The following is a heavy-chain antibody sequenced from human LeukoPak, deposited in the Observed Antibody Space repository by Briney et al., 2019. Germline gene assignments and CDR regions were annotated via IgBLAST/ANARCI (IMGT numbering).Heavy chain of an antibody. Sequence: ASVKVSCKASGYTITGYYMHWVRQAPGQGLEWMGWINPNSGGTNYAQKFQGRVTMTRDTSISTAYMELSRLRSDDTAVYYCARGGITMIVVEIDYWGQGTLVTVSS. CDR3: ARGGITMIVVEIDY. J-gene: IGHJ4*02. V-gene: IGHV1-2*02. D-gene: IGHD3-22*01. CDR1: GYTITGYY. CDR2: INPNSGGT.